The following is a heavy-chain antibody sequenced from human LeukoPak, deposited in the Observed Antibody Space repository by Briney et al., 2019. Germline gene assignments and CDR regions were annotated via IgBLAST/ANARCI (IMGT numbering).Heavy chain of an antibody. CDR3: ARLRTLANDAFDI. D-gene: IGHD3-16*01. Sequence: GGSLRLSCAASGFTFSSYAMSWVRQAPGKGLEWVSAISGSGGSIYYADSVKGRFTISRDNAKNSLYLQMNSLRAEDTAVYYCARLRTLANDAFDIWGQGTTVTVSS. V-gene: IGHV3-23*01. CDR1: GFTFSSYA. CDR2: ISGSGGSI. J-gene: IGHJ3*02.